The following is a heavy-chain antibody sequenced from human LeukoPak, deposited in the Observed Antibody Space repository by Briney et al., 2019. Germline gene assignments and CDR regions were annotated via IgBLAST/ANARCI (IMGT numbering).Heavy chain of an antibody. CDR2: IKQDGSEK. V-gene: IGHV3-7*05. J-gene: IGHJ4*02. Sequence: GGSLRLSCAASGFTFSIYWMSWVRQAPGKGLEWVANIKQDGSEKYYVDSVKGRFTISRDNSKNTLYLQMNSLRAEDTAVYYCAKDDDPYWGQGTLVTVSS. CDR3: AKDDDPY. CDR1: GFTFSIYW.